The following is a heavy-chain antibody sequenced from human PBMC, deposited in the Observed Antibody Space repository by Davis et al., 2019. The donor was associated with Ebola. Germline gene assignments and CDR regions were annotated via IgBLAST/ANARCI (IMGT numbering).Heavy chain of an antibody. Sequence: AASVKVSCKASGYTFTSYGISWVRQAPGQGLKWMGWISAYNGNTNYAQKLQGRVTMTTDTSTSTAYMELRSLRSDDTAVYYCANLDYGDNSGFDYWGQGTLVTVSS. D-gene: IGHD4-23*01. CDR3: ANLDYGDNSGFDY. CDR2: ISAYNGNT. J-gene: IGHJ4*02. V-gene: IGHV1-18*01. CDR1: GYTFTSYG.